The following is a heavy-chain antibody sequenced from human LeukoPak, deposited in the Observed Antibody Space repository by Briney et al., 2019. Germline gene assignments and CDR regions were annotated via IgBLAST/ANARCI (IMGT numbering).Heavy chain of an antibody. CDR3: ARRAGHSSGYPPGFDY. CDR1: GGSFSGYY. Sequence: SQTLSLTCAVYGGSFSGYYWSWIPQPPGKGLEWSGEINHSGSTNYNPTLKSRFTISVDTSKNQCSLKLSSVTAADTAVYYCARRAGHSSGYPPGFDYWGQGTLVTVSS. J-gene: IGHJ4*02. D-gene: IGHD3-22*01. V-gene: IGHV4-34*01. CDR2: INHSGST.